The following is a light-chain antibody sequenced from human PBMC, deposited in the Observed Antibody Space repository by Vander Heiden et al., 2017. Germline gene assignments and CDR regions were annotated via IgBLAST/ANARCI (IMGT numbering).Light chain of an antibody. CDR1: SSDVGSYNF. V-gene: IGLV2-23*01. CDR3: CSYAGSSTYV. CDR2: EGS. Sequence: QSALTQPASVSGSPGQSITISCTGTSSDVGSYNFVSWYQQHPGKAPKLMSYEGSKRPSGVSNRFSGSKSGNTASLTISGLQAEDEADYYCCSYAGSSTYVFGTGTKVTVL. J-gene: IGLJ1*01.